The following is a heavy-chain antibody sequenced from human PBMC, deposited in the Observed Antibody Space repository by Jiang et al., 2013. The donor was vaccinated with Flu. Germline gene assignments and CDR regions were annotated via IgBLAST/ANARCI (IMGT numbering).Heavy chain of an antibody. D-gene: IGHD3-22*01. Sequence: LVQPGGSLRLSCAASGFTFSNYWMSWVRQAPGKGLEWVSNIKQDGSEKSYVDSVKGRFTISRDNAQNSLYLQMNSLRAEDTAIYYCASGRNSDTSAYRSLDYWGQGT. J-gene: IGHJ4*02. CDR1: GFTFSNYW. CDR3: ASGRNSDTSAYRSLDY. V-gene: IGHV3-7*03. CDR2: IKQDGSEK.